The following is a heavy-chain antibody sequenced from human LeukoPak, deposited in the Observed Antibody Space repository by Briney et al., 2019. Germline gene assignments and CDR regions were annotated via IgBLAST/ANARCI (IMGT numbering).Heavy chain of an antibody. CDR2: INGDGSST. Sequence: PGGSLRLSCAASGFTFSSSWMHWIRQAPGKGLVWVSRINGDGSSTSYADPVKGRFTISRDNAKNTLYLQMNSLGAEDTAVYYCARDPRSISATGNFDYWGQGTLVTVSS. CDR3: ARDPRSISATGNFDY. D-gene: IGHD6-13*01. V-gene: IGHV3-74*01. J-gene: IGHJ4*02. CDR1: GFTFSSSW.